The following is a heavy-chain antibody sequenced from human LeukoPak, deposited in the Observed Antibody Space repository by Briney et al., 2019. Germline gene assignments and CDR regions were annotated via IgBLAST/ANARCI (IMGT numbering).Heavy chain of an antibody. J-gene: IGHJ6*03. D-gene: IGHD3-10*01. CDR3: ARFVLPDRVLLWFGPTENVLGYMDV. Sequence: PGGSLRLSCAASGFTFSRYDMSWVRQAPGKGLEWVSGISDTGESTYYADSVKGRFTISRDNAKNSLYLQMNSLRAEDTAVYYCARFVLPDRVLLWFGPTENVLGYMDVWGKGTTVTVSS. V-gene: IGHV3-23*01. CDR1: GFTFSRYD. CDR2: ISDTGEST.